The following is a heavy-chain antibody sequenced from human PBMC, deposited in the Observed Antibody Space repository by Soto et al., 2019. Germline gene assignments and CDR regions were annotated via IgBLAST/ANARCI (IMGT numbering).Heavy chain of an antibody. J-gene: IGHJ4*02. CDR3: ARGRGYGSGRFGY. Sequence: LETLSLTCTVSGGSISSSSYYWGWIRQPPGKGLEWIGSIYYSGSTYYNPSLKSRVTISVDTSKNQFSLKLSSVTAADTAVYYCARGRGYGSGRFGYWGQGTLVTVSS. D-gene: IGHD3-10*01. CDR1: GGSISSSSYY. V-gene: IGHV4-39*01. CDR2: IYYSGST.